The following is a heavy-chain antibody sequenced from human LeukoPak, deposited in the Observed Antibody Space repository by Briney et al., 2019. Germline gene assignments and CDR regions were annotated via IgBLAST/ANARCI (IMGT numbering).Heavy chain of an antibody. CDR2: INPRDSET. CDR3: ARHEGNGEYSDY. Sequence: GASLKISCKGSGSSFTMYWIAWVRPMPGKGLEWMGIINPRDSETRNNPSFQGQVTISVDKSINTAYLQWSSLKASDTAIYYCARHEGNGEYSDYWGQGTLVTVSS. J-gene: IGHJ4*02. CDR1: GSSFTMYW. D-gene: IGHD4-17*01. V-gene: IGHV5-51*01.